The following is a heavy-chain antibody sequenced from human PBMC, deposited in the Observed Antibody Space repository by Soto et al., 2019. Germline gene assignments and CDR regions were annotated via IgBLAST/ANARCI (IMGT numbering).Heavy chain of an antibody. CDR2: ISGSGGST. CDR3: AKDWHSSGWYRADY. CDR1: GFTFSSYA. Sequence: GGSLRLSCAASGFTFSSYAMSWVRQAPGKGLEWVSAISGSGGSTYYADSVKGRFTISRDNSKNTLYLQMNSLRAEDTAVYYCAKDWHSSGWYRADYWGQGTLVTVSS. D-gene: IGHD6-19*01. V-gene: IGHV3-23*01. J-gene: IGHJ4*02.